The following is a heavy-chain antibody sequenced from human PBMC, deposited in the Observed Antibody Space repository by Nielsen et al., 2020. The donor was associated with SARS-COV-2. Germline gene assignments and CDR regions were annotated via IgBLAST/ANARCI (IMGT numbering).Heavy chain of an antibody. CDR3: ARLPFFDEGFDP. D-gene: IGHD3/OR15-3a*01. J-gene: IGHJ5*02. CDR2: IYYSGDT. CDR1: GDSIGSSSSF. Sequence: SETLSLTCTVSGDSIGSSSSFWGWIRQPPGKGLEWIGNIYYSGDTYYNPSLKSRITISIDTSKNQFSLKLSSVTAADAAVYYCARLPFFDEGFDPWGQGTLVTVSS. V-gene: IGHV4-39*01.